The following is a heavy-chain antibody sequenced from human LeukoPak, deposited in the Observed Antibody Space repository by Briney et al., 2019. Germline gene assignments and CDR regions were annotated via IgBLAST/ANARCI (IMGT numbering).Heavy chain of an antibody. CDR1: GFTFSSYT. CDR2: ISYDGGNK. J-gene: IGHJ5*02. Sequence: PGRSLRLSCAASGFTFSSYTMHWVRQAPGKGLEWVTVISYDGGNKIYADSVKGRFTISRDNSKNTLYMQMNSLRTEDTAAYYCARAATVGQNWFDPWGQGTLVTVSS. D-gene: IGHD4-11*01. V-gene: IGHV3-30-3*01. CDR3: ARAATVGQNWFDP.